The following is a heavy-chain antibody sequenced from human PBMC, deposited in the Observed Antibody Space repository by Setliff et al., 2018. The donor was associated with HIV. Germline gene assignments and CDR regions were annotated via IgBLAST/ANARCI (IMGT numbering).Heavy chain of an antibody. Sequence: TLSLTCSVSGGSLISGGYYWTWIRQHPGKGLEWIGYIYFTGKTYYNPSLKSRVTMSMDTAKNQFSLNLRSVTAADTAIYYCARDRTSNSNCFDPWGQGALVTVSS. J-gene: IGHJ5*02. D-gene: IGHD4-4*01. CDR3: ARDRTSNSNCFDP. V-gene: IGHV4-31*03. CDR2: IYFTGKT. CDR1: GGSLISGGYY.